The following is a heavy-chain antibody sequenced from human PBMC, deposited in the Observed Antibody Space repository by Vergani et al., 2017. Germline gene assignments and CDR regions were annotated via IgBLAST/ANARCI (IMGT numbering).Heavy chain of an antibody. J-gene: IGHJ4*02. CDR3: AKQELYISSSAARY. CDR2: ISGSGGST. CDR1: GFTFSSYA. V-gene: IGHV3-23*01. Sequence: EVQLLESGGGLVQPGGSLRLSCAASGFTFSSYAMSWVRQAPGQGLEWVSAISGSGGSTYYADSVKGRFTISRDNSKNTLYLQMNSLIAEDTAVYYCAKQELYISSSAARYWGQGTLVTVSS. D-gene: IGHD6-6*01.